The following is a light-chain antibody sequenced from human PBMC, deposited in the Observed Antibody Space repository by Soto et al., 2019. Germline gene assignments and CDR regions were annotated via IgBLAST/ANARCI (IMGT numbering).Light chain of an antibody. Sequence: QSALTQPASVSGSPGQSIPISCPETSSDVGGYNYVSWYQQHPGKAPKPMINDVSIGPSGVSNRFSGAKTGNTASLTISGLQADDDADYYCRSYTSSSPVVFGGGTKLTVL. CDR2: DVS. J-gene: IGLJ2*01. CDR3: RSYTSSSPVV. V-gene: IGLV2-14*01. CDR1: SSDVGGYNY.